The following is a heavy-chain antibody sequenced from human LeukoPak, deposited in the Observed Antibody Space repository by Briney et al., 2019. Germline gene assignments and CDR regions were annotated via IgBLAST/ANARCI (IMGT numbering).Heavy chain of an antibody. CDR3: ARDLTGENYYDSSGYYHYYYYYGMDV. D-gene: IGHD3-22*01. CDR2: IYYSGST. J-gene: IGHJ6*02. Sequence: SETLSLTCTVSGGSISSSSYYWSWIRQPPGKGLEWIGYIYYSGSTNYNPSLKSRVTISVDTSKNQFSLKLSSVTAADTAVYYCARDLTGENYYDSSGYYHYYYYYGMDVWGQGTTVTVSS. V-gene: IGHV4-61*01. CDR1: GGSISSSSYY.